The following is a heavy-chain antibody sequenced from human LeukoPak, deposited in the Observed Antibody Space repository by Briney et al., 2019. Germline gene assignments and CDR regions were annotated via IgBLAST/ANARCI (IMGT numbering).Heavy chain of an antibody. CDR2: VYYGGST. CDR1: GGSISSSSYY. Sequence: SETLSLTCTVSGGSISSSSYYWTWIRQPPGKGLEWIGYVYYGGSTNYNPSLKSRVSMSVDTSKNQFSLTLTSVTVADTAFYYCARGGIRGYSAFDNLDFWGLGTHVTVSS. V-gene: IGHV4-61*01. D-gene: IGHD5-12*01. CDR3: ARGGIRGYSAFDNLDF. J-gene: IGHJ4*02.